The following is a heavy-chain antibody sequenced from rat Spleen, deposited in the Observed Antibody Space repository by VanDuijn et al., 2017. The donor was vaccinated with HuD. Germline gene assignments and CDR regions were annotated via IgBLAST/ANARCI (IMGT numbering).Heavy chain of an antibody. CDR2: INTGGGNP. J-gene: IGHJ2*01. CDR1: GFTFRNYG. CDR3: ARRGYRYNYFDY. D-gene: IGHD1-5*01. Sequence: EVQLVESGGGLVQPGRSLKLSCAASGFTFRNYGMAWVRQAPTKGLEWVASINTGGGNPYYRDSVKGRFTISRDNAKNTQYLQMDSLRSEDTATYYCARRGYRYNYFDYWGQGVMVTVSS. V-gene: IGHV5S13*01.